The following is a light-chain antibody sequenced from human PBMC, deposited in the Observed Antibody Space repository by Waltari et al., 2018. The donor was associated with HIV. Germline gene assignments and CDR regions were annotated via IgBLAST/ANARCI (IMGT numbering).Light chain of an antibody. CDR3: QTWGTGMI. V-gene: IGLV4-69*01. Sequence: QVVLTQSPSASASLGASVTLTCTLSSGHSSYALASPQQQPANGPQDLRKVNNEGSHFKGDGIPDRFSGSSSGAERYLTISSLQSEDEADYYCQTWGTGMIFGGGTKLTVL. J-gene: IGLJ2*01. CDR1: SGHSSYA. CDR2: VNNEGSH.